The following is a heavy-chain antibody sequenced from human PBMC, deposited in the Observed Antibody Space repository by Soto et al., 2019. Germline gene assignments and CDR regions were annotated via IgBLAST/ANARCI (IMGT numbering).Heavy chain of an antibody. CDR3: ARDKITGLFDY. D-gene: IGHD2-8*02. Sequence: GGSLRLSCAASGFTFSSYSMNWFRQAPGKGLEWVSYISSSSSTIYYADSVKGRFTISRDNAKNSLYLRMNSLRAEDTAVYYCARDKITGLFDYWGQGTLVTVSS. CDR1: GFTFSSYS. CDR2: ISSSSSTI. V-gene: IGHV3-48*01. J-gene: IGHJ4*02.